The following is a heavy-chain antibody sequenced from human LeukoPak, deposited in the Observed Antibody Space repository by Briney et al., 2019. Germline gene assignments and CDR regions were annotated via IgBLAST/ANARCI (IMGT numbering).Heavy chain of an antibody. CDR1: GFTFTIYA. J-gene: IGHJ4*02. Sequence: GGSLRLSCAASGFTFTIYAMTWVRQAPGKGLEWVSGITGSGDSTHYADSVKGRFTISRDNSKNTLYLQMSSLRAEDTAVYYCAKAFTGSYWYFFDYWGQGTLVTVSS. CDR2: ITGSGDST. D-gene: IGHD1-26*01. V-gene: IGHV3-23*01. CDR3: AKAFTGSYWYFFDY.